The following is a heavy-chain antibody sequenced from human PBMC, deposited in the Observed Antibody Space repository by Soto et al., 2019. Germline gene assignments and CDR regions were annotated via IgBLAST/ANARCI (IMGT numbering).Heavy chain of an antibody. CDR1: GGSFSGYY. CDR2: INDSGST. V-gene: IGHV4-34*01. D-gene: IGHD6-13*01. Sequence: AETLSLTCAVYGGSFSGYYWSWIRQPPGKGLEWIVEINDSGSTNYNPSLKSRVTISVDKSKNQLSLKLSSVTATDTAVYYCARGFRQQLVVPRNYFDXWGQGTMVPVSX. CDR3: ARGFRQQLVVPRNYFDX. J-gene: IGHJ5*02.